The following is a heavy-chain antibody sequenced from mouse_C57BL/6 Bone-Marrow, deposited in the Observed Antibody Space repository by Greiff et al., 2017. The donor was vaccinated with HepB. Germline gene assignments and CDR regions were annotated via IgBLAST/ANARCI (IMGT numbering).Heavy chain of an antibody. CDR2: IYPGGGYT. CDR1: GYTFTNYW. CDR3: ARCGAYEGYPY. D-gene: IGHD2-3*01. V-gene: IGHV1-63*01. J-gene: IGHJ3*01. Sequence: QVQLKQSGAELVRPGTSVKMSCKASGYTFTNYWIGWAKQRPGHGLEWIGDIYPGGGYTNYNEKFKGKATLTADKSSSTAYMQLSSQTSEDSAVYYCARCGAYEGYPYWGQGTLVTVSA.